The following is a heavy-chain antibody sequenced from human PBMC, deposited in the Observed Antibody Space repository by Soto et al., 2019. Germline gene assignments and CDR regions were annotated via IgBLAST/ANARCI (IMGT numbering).Heavy chain of an antibody. Sequence: GASVKVSCKASGYTFTSYGISWVRQAPGQGLEWMGWISAYNGNTNYAQKLQGRVTMTTDTSTSTAYMELRSLRSDDTAVYYCARPLGTYSGSYRLDYWGQGTLVTVSS. CDR1: GYTFTSYG. V-gene: IGHV1-18*04. D-gene: IGHD1-26*01. CDR3: ARPLGTYSGSYRLDY. CDR2: ISAYNGNT. J-gene: IGHJ4*02.